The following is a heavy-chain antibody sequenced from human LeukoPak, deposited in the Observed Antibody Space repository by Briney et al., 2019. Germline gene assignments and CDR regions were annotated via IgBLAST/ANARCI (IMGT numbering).Heavy chain of an antibody. J-gene: IGHJ5*02. CDR1: GFTVSSNY. D-gene: IGHD3-10*01. Sequence: GGSLRLSCAASGFTVSSNYMSWVRQAPGKGVEWVSVIYSGGSTYYADSVKGRFTISRDNSKNTLYLQMNSLRAEDTAVYYCARVSARGTYYYGSEGFDPWGQGTLVTVSS. CDR2: IYSGGST. CDR3: ARVSARGTYYYGSEGFDP. V-gene: IGHV3-66*01.